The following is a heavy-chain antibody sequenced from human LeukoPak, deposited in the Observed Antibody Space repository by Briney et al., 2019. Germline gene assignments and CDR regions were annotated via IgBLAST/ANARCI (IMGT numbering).Heavy chain of an antibody. D-gene: IGHD6-13*01. V-gene: IGHV3-7*03. CDR3: ARSLPYGTTWYGRSDF. CDR1: GFPFNAYW. J-gene: IGHJ4*02. Sequence: GGSLRLSCAASGFPFNAYWMTWVRQAPGKGLEWVANIGQDGDTKYYVDSVKGRFTISRDNAMNSLYLQMNSLRAEDTAIYYCARSLPYGTTWYGRSDFWGQGTLVTVSS. CDR2: IGQDGDTK.